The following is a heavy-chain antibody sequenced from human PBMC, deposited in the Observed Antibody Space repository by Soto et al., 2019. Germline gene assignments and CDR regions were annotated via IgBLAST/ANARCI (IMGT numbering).Heavy chain of an antibody. CDR2: IMPFFGSG. Sequence: QVYLVQSGAEVKKPGSSVKVSCKALRGTFTNYAFSWVRQAPGQGLEWMGGIMPFFGSGNYAQKFQGRVTITADESTSTAYVELSSLRSEDTAVYYCARGVGATYPYFYYGMDVWGPGTTVTVSS. J-gene: IGHJ6*02. CDR3: ARGVGATYPYFYYGMDV. CDR1: RGTFTNYA. V-gene: IGHV1-69*01. D-gene: IGHD1-26*01.